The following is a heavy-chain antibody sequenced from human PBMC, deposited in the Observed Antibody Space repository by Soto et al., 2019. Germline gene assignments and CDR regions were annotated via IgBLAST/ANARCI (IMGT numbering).Heavy chain of an antibody. Sequence: ASVKVSCKASGYTVTSYGISCVRQAPGQVLEWMGWISSYNGNTNYAQKVQGRVIMTTGTSTSTTYMELRSLRSDDTAVYYCARGPRYCSSTTCFSGVTWFDPWGQGTLVTVSS. V-gene: IGHV1-18*04. J-gene: IGHJ5*02. CDR1: GYTVTSYG. D-gene: IGHD2-2*01. CDR2: ISSYNGNT. CDR3: ARGPRYCSSTTCFSGVTWFDP.